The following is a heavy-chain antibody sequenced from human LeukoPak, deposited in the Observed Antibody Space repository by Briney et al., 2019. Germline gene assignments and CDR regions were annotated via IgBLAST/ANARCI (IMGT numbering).Heavy chain of an antibody. CDR1: GFTFSSYA. J-gene: IGHJ6*02. CDR3: AKVSAMVRGVLYGMDV. V-gene: IGHV3-23*01. Sequence: GGSLRLSCAASGFTFSSYAIGWVRQAPGKGLGWVSAISGSGGSTYYADSVKGRFTIARDDSKNTLYLQMNSLRAEDTAVYYCAKVSAMVRGVLYGMDVWGQGTTVTVSS. CDR2: ISGSGGST. D-gene: IGHD3-10*01.